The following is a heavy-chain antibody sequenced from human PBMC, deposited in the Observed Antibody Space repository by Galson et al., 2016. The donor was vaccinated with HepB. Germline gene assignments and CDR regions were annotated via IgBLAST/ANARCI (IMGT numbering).Heavy chain of an antibody. D-gene: IGHD3-10*01. Sequence: SETLSLTCSVSGGSISSSDWWSWVRQPPGKGLEWIGEIYHSGSTNYNPSLKSRVTISVDKSKNQFSLKLRSVTAADTAVYYCARDVPSKLWFGEYIDAFDIWGQGTMVTVSS. CDR2: IYHSGST. V-gene: IGHV4-4*02. CDR1: GGSISSSDW. CDR3: ARDVPSKLWFGEYIDAFDI. J-gene: IGHJ3*02.